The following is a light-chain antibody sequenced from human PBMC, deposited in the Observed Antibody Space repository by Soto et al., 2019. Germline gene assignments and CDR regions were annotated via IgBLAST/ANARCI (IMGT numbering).Light chain of an antibody. J-gene: IGLJ1*01. CDR2: DVS. Sequence: QSALTQPRSVSGSPGQSVTISCTGTSSDVGGYNYVSWYQQHPGKAPKLMIYDVSKRPSGVPDRFSGSMSGNTASLTISGLQAEDEADYYCCSYAGSYTHVFGTGTKLTVL. CDR1: SSDVGGYNY. V-gene: IGLV2-11*01. CDR3: CSYAGSYTHV.